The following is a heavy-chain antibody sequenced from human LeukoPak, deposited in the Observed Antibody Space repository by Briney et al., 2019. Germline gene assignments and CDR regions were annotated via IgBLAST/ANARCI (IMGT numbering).Heavy chain of an antibody. CDR3: ARDLGLSGSYFDY. CDR1: GFTFSSYE. CDR2: ISSSGSPK. J-gene: IGHJ4*02. Sequence: GGSLRLSCAASGFTFSSYEMNWVRQAPGKGLEWVSYISSSGSPKYYADSVKGRFTISRDNAKNTLSLQINSLRAEGTAVYYCARDLGLSGSYFDYWGQGTLVTVSS. D-gene: IGHD3-10*01. V-gene: IGHV3-48*03.